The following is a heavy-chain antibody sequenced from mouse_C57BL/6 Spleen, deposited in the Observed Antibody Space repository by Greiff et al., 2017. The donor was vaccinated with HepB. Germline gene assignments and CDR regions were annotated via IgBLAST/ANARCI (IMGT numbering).Heavy chain of an antibody. Sequence: VQGVESGAELARPGASVKLSCTASGYTFTSYGISWVQQRTGQGLEWLGEIYPRSGNTYYNEKFKGKATLTADKSSSTAYMELRSLTSEDSAVYFCARSAVTTVVGTGAMDYWGQGTSVTVSS. V-gene: IGHV1-81*01. CDR2: IYPRSGNT. CDR3: ARSAVTTVVGTGAMDY. D-gene: IGHD1-1*01. CDR1: GYTFTSYG. J-gene: IGHJ4*01.